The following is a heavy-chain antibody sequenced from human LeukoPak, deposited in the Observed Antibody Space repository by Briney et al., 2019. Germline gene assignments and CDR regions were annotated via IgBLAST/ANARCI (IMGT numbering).Heavy chain of an antibody. D-gene: IGHD3-16*02. CDR3: AQSIMITLGGVIVIRYFQH. V-gene: IGHV1-2*06. CDR1: GYTFTGYY. Sequence: ASVKVSCKASGYTFTGYYMHWVRQAPGQGLEWMGRINPNSGGTNYAQKFQGRVTMTRDTSISTAYMELSRLRSDDTAVYYCAQSIMITLGGVIVIRYFQHWGQGTLVTVSS. J-gene: IGHJ1*01. CDR2: INPNSGGT.